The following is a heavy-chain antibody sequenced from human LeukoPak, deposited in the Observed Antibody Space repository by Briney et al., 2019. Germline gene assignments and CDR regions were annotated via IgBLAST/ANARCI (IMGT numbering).Heavy chain of an antibody. D-gene: IGHD3-10*01. Sequence: ASVKVSCKASGYTFTSYGISWVRQAPGQGLEWMGWISAYNGNTNYAQKLQGRVTMTTDTATSTAYMELRSLRSDDTAVYYCARDPAYYYGSGSTRWFDPWGQGTLVTVSS. CDR2: ISAYNGNT. V-gene: IGHV1-18*01. J-gene: IGHJ5*02. CDR3: ARDPAYYYGSGSTRWFDP. CDR1: GYTFTSYG.